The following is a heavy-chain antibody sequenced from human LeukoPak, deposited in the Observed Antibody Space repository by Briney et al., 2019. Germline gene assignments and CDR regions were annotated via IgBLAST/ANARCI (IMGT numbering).Heavy chain of an antibody. Sequence: SETLSLTCTVSGGSISSYYWSWIRQPAGKGLEWIGRIYTSGSTNYNPSLKSRVTMSVDTSKNQFSLKLSSVTAADTAVYYCARDRYSSGWRSNSSSPTAVTELSADEYYYYYYYMDVWGKGATVTVSS. CDR2: IYTSGST. V-gene: IGHV4-4*07. J-gene: IGHJ6*03. CDR3: ARDRYSSGWRSNSSSPTAVTELSADEYYYYYYYMDV. CDR1: GGSISSYY. D-gene: IGHD6-19*01.